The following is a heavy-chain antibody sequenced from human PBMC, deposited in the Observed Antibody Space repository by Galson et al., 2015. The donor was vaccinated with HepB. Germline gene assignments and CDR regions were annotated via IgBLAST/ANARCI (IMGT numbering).Heavy chain of an antibody. CDR1: GFTFSSYW. J-gene: IGHJ6*02. CDR2: IKQDGSEK. Sequence: SLRLSCAASGFTFSSYWMSWVRQAPGKGLEWVANIKQDGSEKYYVDSVKGRFTISRDNAKNSLYLQMNSLRAEDTAVYYCARQGCSSTSCYGSYYYYYGMDVWGQGTTVTVSS. CDR3: ARQGCSSTSCYGSYYYYYGMDV. D-gene: IGHD2-2*01. V-gene: IGHV3-7*01.